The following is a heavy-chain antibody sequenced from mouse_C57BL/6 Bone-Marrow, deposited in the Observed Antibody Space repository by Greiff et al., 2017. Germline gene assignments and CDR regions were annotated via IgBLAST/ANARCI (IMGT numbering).Heavy chain of an antibody. CDR3: ARGWYYFDY. CDR2: IYPSDSET. V-gene: IGHV1-61*01. Sequence: VKLKQPGAELVRPGSSVKLSCKASGYTFTSYWMDWVKQRPGQGLEWIGNIYPSDSETHYNQKFKDKATLTVDKSSSTAYMQLSSLTSEDSAVYYCARGWYYFDYWGQGTTLTVSS. CDR1: GYTFTSYW. J-gene: IGHJ2*01.